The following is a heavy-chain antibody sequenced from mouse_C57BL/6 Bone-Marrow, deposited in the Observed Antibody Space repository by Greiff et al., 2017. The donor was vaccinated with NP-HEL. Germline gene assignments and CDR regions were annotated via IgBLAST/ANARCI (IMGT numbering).Heavy chain of an antibody. CDR3: TRRGDYDLYYAMDY. CDR2: IYPGNSDT. D-gene: IGHD2-4*01. CDR1: GYTFTSYW. Sequence: VQLQQSGTVLARPGASVKMSCKTSGYTFTSYWMHWVKQRPGQGLEWIGAIYPGNSDTSYNQKFKGKAKLTAVTSASTAYMELSSLTNEDSAVYYCTRRGDYDLYYAMDYWGQGTSVTVSS. J-gene: IGHJ4*01. V-gene: IGHV1-5*01.